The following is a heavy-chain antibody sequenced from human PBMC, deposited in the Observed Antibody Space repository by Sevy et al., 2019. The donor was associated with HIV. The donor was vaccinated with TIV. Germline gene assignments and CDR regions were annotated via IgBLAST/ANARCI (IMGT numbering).Heavy chain of an antibody. CDR3: ATTSELHYYYMDV. D-gene: IGHD1-7*01. CDR2: IIPIFGTA. V-gene: IGHV1-69*06. J-gene: IGHJ6*03. Sequence: ASVKVSCKASGGTFSSYAISWVRQAPGQGLEWMGGIIPIFGTANYAQKFQGRVTIPADKYTSTAYMGLRSLRSEDTAVDYCATTSELHYYYMDVWGKGTTVTVSS. CDR1: GGTFSSYA.